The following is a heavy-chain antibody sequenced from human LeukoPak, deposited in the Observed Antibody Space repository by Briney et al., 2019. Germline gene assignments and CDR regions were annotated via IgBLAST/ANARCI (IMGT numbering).Heavy chain of an antibody. Sequence: PGGSLRLSCAASGFTFSTYAESWVRQAPGKGLEWVSLISGSGGNTYYADSVKGRFTISRDNSKNTLYLQIDSLRAEDTAIYYCAKKVSSSGGPYYSDYWGQGTLVTASS. D-gene: IGHD6-19*01. V-gene: IGHV3-23*01. CDR1: GFTFSTYA. CDR2: ISGSGGNT. CDR3: AKKVSSSGGPYYSDY. J-gene: IGHJ4*02.